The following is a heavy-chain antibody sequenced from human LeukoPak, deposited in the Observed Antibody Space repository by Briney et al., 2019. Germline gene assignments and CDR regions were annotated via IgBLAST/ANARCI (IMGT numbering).Heavy chain of an antibody. CDR1: GFTFDDYG. V-gene: IGHV3-20*04. Sequence: GGSLRLSCAASGFTFDDYGMTWVRQAPGKGLEWVSGINWNLGATNYADSVQGRFTISRDNAKNSLYLQMNSLRAEDTAFYYCARYYYDSSGYYHPFDYWGQGTLVRVSS. D-gene: IGHD3-22*01. J-gene: IGHJ4*02. CDR2: INWNLGAT. CDR3: ARYYYDSSGYYHPFDY.